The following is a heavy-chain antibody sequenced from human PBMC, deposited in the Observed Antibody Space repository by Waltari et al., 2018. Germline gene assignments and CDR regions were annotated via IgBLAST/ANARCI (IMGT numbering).Heavy chain of an antibody. J-gene: IGHJ1*01. CDR3: VKELAH. D-gene: IGHD1-26*01. V-gene: IGHV4-38-2*01. CDR2: IYHSGST. Sequence: QVQLQESGPGLVKPSETLSLTCAVSGYSISSGYYWGWIRQPPGKGLEWIGSIYHSGSTYYNPSLKSRVTISVDTSKNQFSLKLSSVTAADTAVYYCVKELAHWGQGTLVTVSS. CDR1: GYSISSGYY.